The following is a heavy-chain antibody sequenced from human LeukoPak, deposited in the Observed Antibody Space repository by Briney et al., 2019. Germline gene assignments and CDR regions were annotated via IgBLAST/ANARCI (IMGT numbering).Heavy chain of an antibody. V-gene: IGHV3-21*01. CDR2: ISSSSSYI. CDR3: AREPYCSGGSCYDY. Sequence: GGSLRLSCAASGFTFSSYSMNWVRQAPGKGLEWVSSISSSSSYIYYADSVKGRFTISRDNAKNSLYLQMSSLRAEDTAVYYCAREPYCSGGSCYDYWGQGTLVTVSS. D-gene: IGHD2-15*01. J-gene: IGHJ4*02. CDR1: GFTFSSYS.